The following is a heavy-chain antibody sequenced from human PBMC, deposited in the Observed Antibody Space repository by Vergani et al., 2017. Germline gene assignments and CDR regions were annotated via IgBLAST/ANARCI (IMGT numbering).Heavy chain of an antibody. J-gene: IGHJ5*02. V-gene: IGHV4-30-4*08. Sequence: QVQLQESGPGLVKPSQTLSLTCTVSGGSISSGEYYWSWIRQPPGKGLEWIWYIYYRGSTYYNPSLKSRVTISVDTSKNQFSLKLSSVTAAYTAVYYCARASKHYDILNGPWGQGTLVTVSS. D-gene: IGHD3-9*01. CDR2: IYYRGST. CDR1: GGSISSGEYY. CDR3: ARASKHYDILNGP.